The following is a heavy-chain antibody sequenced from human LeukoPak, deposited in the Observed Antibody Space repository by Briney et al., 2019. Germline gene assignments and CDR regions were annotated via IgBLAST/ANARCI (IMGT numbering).Heavy chain of an antibody. CDR1: GGSFSGYY. D-gene: IGHD2-2*01. V-gene: IGHV4-34*01. Sequence: SETLSLTCAVYGGSFSGYYWSWIRQPPGKGLEWIGEINHSGSTNYNPSLKSRVTISVDTSKNQFSLKLSSVPAADTAVYYCARGPLNCSSTSCYVAHPDVDYWGQGTLVTVSS. J-gene: IGHJ4*02. CDR3: ARGPLNCSSTSCYVAHPDVDY. CDR2: INHSGST.